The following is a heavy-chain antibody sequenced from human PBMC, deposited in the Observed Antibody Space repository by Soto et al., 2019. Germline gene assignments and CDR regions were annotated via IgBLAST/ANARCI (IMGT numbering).Heavy chain of an antibody. V-gene: IGHV3-33*01. CDR3: ARDLLAWRYYGMDV. Sequence: QVQLVESGGGVVQPGRSLRLSCAASGFTFSSYGMHWVRQAPGKGLGWVAVIWYDGSNKYYADSVKGRFTISRDNSKNTLYLQMNSLRAEDTAVYYCARDLLAWRYYGMDVWGQGTTVTVSS. D-gene: IGHD3-3*01. CDR2: IWYDGSNK. J-gene: IGHJ6*02. CDR1: GFTFSSYG.